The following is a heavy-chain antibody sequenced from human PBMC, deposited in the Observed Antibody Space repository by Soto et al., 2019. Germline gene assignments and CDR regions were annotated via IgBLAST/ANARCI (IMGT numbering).Heavy chain of an antibody. CDR3: ARQIYDSDTGPNFQYYFDS. V-gene: IGHV5-10-1*01. CDR1: WYRFAGYW. Sequence: GESLKSSCKVSWYRFAGYWITWVLQKPGKGIEWMGRVDPSDSQTYYSPSFRGHVTISVTKSITTVFLQWSSLRASDTAMYYCARQIYDSDTGPNFQYYFDSWGQGTPVTVSS. J-gene: IGHJ4*02. D-gene: IGHD3-22*01. CDR2: VDPSDSQT.